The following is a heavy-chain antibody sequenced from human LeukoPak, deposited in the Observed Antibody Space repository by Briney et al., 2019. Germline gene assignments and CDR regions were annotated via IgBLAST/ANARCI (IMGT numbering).Heavy chain of an antibody. CDR2: ISSSSIYI. Sequence: GGSLRLSCAASGFTFRNYRMNWVRQAPGKGLERVSSISSSSIYIYYADSLKGRFTISRDNAKNSLYLQMNSLRAEDTAVYYCARGRDGYNLVDAFDIWGQGIMVTVSS. V-gene: IGHV3-21*01. J-gene: IGHJ3*02. D-gene: IGHD5-24*01. CDR3: ARGRDGYNLVDAFDI. CDR1: GFTFRNYR.